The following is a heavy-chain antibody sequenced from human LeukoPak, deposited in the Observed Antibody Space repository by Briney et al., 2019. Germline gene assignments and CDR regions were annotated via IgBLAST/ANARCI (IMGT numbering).Heavy chain of an antibody. Sequence: GGSLRLSCAASGFTFNKYGIHWVRQAPGKGLEWVAVVSSDGSNTYFADSVKGRFTISRDNFQNTLYLQMNSLRADDTAVYYCAKVEYVDSSGYYGHYFDYWGQGTLVTVSS. CDR1: GFTFNKYG. V-gene: IGHV3-30*18. D-gene: IGHD3-22*01. J-gene: IGHJ4*02. CDR2: VSSDGSNT. CDR3: AKVEYVDSSGYYGHYFDY.